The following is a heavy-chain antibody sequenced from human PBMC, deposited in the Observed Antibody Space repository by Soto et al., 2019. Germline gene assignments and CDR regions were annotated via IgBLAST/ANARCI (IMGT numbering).Heavy chain of an antibody. V-gene: IGHV3-23*01. J-gene: IGHJ4*02. CDR3: VKRPLTFERSYFGS. Sequence: EVQVLDSGGGLVQPGGCLRLSCAASGFTFTNYPMAWVRQAPAKGLEWVSTISGSGGSTFYADSVKGRYTISRDNSKNTVYLQMNSLRVEDTAVYYCVKRPLTFERSYFGSWGQETLVTVSS. D-gene: IGHD3-10*01. CDR2: ISGSGGST. CDR1: GFTFTNYP.